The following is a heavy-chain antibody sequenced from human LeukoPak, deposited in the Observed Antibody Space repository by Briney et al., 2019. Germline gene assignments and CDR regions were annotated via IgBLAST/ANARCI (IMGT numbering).Heavy chain of an antibody. CDR1: GFTLSSYS. Sequence: GGSLRLSCAASGFTLSSYSMNWVRQAPGKGLEWVSSISSSSSYIYYADSVKGRFTISRDNAKNSLYLQMNSLRAEDTAVYYCAREWGYCSSTSCYALDYWGQGTLVTVSS. V-gene: IGHV3-21*01. J-gene: IGHJ4*02. CDR2: ISSSSSYI. CDR3: AREWGYCSSTSCYALDY. D-gene: IGHD2-2*01.